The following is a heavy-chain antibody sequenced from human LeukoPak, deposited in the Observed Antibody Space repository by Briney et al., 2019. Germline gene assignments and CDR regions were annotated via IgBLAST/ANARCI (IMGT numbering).Heavy chain of an antibody. D-gene: IGHD3-10*01. CDR3: AKDGVELLWFGEEYYGMDV. CDR1: GFSFSGHW. Sequence: SGGSLRLSCTASGFSFSGHWMHWARQLPGKGLVWVSRISPTGSTTSYADSVKGRFTISRDNSKNTLYLQMNSLRAEDTAVYYCAKDGVELLWFGEEYYGMDVWGQGTTVTVSS. CDR2: ISPTGSTT. V-gene: IGHV3-74*01. J-gene: IGHJ6*02.